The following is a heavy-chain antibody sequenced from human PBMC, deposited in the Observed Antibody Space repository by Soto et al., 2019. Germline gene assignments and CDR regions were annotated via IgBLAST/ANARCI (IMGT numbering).Heavy chain of an antibody. D-gene: IGHD6-6*01. CDR2: IYYNGRT. J-gene: IGHJ4*02. Sequence: SETLSLTCTVSGGSISSDDYYWSWIRQPPGKGLEWIGYIYYNGRTDYNPPLKSRVIISIDTSKNQFSLNLNSVSAADTAVYYCARDRSNSPDYFDYWGKGTLVTVSS. CDR1: GGSISSDDYY. CDR3: ARDRSNSPDYFDY. V-gene: IGHV4-30-4*01.